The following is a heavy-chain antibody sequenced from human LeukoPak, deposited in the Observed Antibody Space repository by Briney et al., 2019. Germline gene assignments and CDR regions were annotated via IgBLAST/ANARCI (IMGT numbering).Heavy chain of an antibody. D-gene: IGHD2-15*01. CDR2: VSGSGGTT. V-gene: IGHV3-23*01. CDR3: ALLLGYCSGGSCYPFDY. Sequence: GSLRLSCAASAFSFSSYAMSWVRQAPGKGLEWVSAVSGSGGTTYYADSVKGRFTISRDTSKNTLYLQMNSLRGEDTAIYYCALLLGYCSGGSCYPFDYWGQGTLVTVSS. CDR1: AFSFSSYA. J-gene: IGHJ4*02.